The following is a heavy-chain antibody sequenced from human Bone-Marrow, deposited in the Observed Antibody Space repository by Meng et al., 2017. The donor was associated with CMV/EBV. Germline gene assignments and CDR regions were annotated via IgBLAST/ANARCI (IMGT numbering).Heavy chain of an antibody. V-gene: IGHV3-30*04. Sequence: GESLKISCAASGFTFSTYAMHWVRQAPGKGLEWVAVTSYDGNNKYYADSVKGRFTISRDNSKNKVYLQMNSLRAEDTAVYYCARGLWFGESSYHCDLWGQGKLVNVAS. CDR3: ARGLWFGESSYHCDL. CDR1: GFTFSTYA. J-gene: IGHJ4*02. CDR2: TSYDGNNK. D-gene: IGHD3-10*01.